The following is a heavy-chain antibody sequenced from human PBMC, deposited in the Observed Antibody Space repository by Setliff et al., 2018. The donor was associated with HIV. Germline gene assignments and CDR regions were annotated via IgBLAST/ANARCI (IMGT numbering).Heavy chain of an antibody. CDR1: GDSVSTNSAA. V-gene: IGHV6-1*01. CDR2: TYYRSKWYN. J-gene: IGHJ3*02. Sequence: SQTLSLTCAISGDSVSTNSAAWNWIRQSPSRGLEWLGRTYYRSKWYNDSAISVKGRMTINSDTSKNYFSLQLNSVTPDDTAVYYCARVELQFLEWPRGDAFDIWGQGTMVTVSS. CDR3: ARVELQFLEWPRGDAFDI. D-gene: IGHD3-3*01.